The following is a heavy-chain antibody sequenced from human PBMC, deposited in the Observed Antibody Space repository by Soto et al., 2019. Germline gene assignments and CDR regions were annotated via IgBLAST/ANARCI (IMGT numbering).Heavy chain of an antibody. V-gene: IGHV4-59*08. J-gene: IGHJ4*02. CDR2: IYYGGST. CDR1: GGSVSNYY. D-gene: IGHD3-9*01. CDR3: ARSDYLDNTGILL. Sequence: QVQLQESGPGLVKPSETLSLTCTVSGGSVSNYYWNWIRQPPGKGLEWVGYIYYGGSTVYNPSLGGRVSMSVDTSKNQFSLKLSSVTAADTALYYCARSDYLDNTGILLWGQGTLVTVSS.